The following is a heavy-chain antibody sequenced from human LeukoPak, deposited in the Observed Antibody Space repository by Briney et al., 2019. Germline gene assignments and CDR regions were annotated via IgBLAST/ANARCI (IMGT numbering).Heavy chain of an antibody. CDR3: AELGITMIGGV. V-gene: IGHV3-11*04. CDR1: GFTFSDDY. Sequence: GGSLRLSCAASGFTFSDDYITWIRQAPGKGLEWVSYSSSSGNTTYYADSVKGRFTISRDNAKNSLYLQMNSVRAEDTAVYYCAELGITMIGGVWGKGTTVTISS. D-gene: IGHD3-10*02. CDR2: SSSSGNTT. J-gene: IGHJ6*04.